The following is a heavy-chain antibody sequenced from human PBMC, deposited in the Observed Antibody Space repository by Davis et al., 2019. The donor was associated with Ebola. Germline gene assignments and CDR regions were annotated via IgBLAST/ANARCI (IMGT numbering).Heavy chain of an antibody. CDR3: ARIPSSSTFYFDS. J-gene: IGHJ4*02. D-gene: IGHD2-2*01. CDR1: GGSVTSHY. V-gene: IGHV4-59*04. CDR2: IYHSGS. Sequence: SETLSLTCTVSGGSVTSHYWSWIRQPPGEGLEWIGYIYHSGSYYNPSLNSRITMSMDKSKNQFSLTLTSVTAADTAMYFCARIPSSSTFYFDSWGQGTLVTVSS.